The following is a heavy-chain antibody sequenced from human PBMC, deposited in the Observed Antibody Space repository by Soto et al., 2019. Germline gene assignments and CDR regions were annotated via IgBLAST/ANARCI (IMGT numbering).Heavy chain of an antibody. V-gene: IGHV3-23*01. Sequence: GGSLRLSCAASGFTFSSYAMSWVRQAPGKGLEWVSAISGSGGSTYYADSVKGRFTISRDNSKNTLYLQMNSLRAEDTAVYYCAKGSSSGWAPGLRYFDYWGQGTLVTV. J-gene: IGHJ4*02. CDR2: ISGSGGST. CDR3: AKGSSSGWAPGLRYFDY. D-gene: IGHD6-19*01. CDR1: GFTFSSYA.